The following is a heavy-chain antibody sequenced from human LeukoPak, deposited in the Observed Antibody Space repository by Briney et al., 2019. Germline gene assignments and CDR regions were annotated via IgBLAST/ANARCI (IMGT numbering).Heavy chain of an antibody. CDR2: IKTDRSST. Sequence: PGGSLRLSCAASGFTFSSFDMHWVRQPTGQGLEWVSNIKTDRSSTNYADSVKGRFTISRDNAKNTLYLQMNNLRAEDTAVYYCASSGGSGYYLWGQGTLVTVSS. J-gene: IGHJ5*02. CDR1: GFTFSSFD. CDR3: ASSGGSGYYL. D-gene: IGHD3-22*01. V-gene: IGHV3-74*01.